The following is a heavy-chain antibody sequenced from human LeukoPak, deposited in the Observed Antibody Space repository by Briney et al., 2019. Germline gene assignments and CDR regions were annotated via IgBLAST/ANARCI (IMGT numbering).Heavy chain of an antibody. D-gene: IGHD3-16*01. V-gene: IGHV4-59*01. CDR1: GGSISSYY. J-gene: IGHJ4*02. Sequence: SETLSLTCTVSGGSISSYYWSWIRRPPGKGLEWIGYIYYSGSTNYNPSLKSRVTISVDTSKNQFSLKLSSVTAADTAVYYCARVEAKRIMITFGGVGAPDYWGQGTLVTVSS. CDR3: ARVEAKRIMITFGGVGAPDY. CDR2: IYYSGST.